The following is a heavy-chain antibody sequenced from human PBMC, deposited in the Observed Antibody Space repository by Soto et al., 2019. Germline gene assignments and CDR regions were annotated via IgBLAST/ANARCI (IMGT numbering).Heavy chain of an antibody. Sequence: QVQLVESGGGAVQPGKSLRVSCVASGFSFSDYAMHWARQAPGKGLEWVALISPDGTNEYYAESAKGRFTISRDNSKNTVYLQMSSLRPEDTALYFCARENSRIAPRLFQHWGHGTLVTVSS. V-gene: IGHV3-30-3*01. CDR3: ARENSRIAPRLFQH. J-gene: IGHJ1*01. CDR1: GFSFSDYA. D-gene: IGHD6-6*01. CDR2: ISPDGTNE.